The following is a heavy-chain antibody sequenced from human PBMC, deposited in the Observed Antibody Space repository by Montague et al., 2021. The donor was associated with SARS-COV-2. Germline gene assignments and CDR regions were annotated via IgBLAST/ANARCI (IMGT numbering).Heavy chain of an antibody. D-gene: IGHD6-13*01. J-gene: IGHJ4*02. V-gene: IGHV4-59*08. CDR2: IYYSGST. Sequence: SETLSLTCTVSGGSISSYYWSWIRQPPGKGLEWIGDIYYSGSTNXXPSLKSRVTISVDTSKNQFSLKLSSVTAADTAVYYCASPSRRISSSWSESYFDYWGQGTRVTVSS. CDR3: ASPSRRISSSWSESYFDY. CDR1: GGSISSYY.